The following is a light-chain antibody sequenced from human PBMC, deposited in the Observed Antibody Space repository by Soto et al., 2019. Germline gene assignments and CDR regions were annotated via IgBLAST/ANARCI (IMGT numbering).Light chain of an antibody. J-gene: IGKJ1*01. V-gene: IGKV3-20*01. CDR1: QSVTNY. Sequence: EIFLTQSPDTLSLSPGERATLTCRASQSVTNYIAWYQQRPGQAPSLLIYDASNRATGVPARFSGSGSGTEFTLTISRLEPEDFAVDYCQQYGSSGTFGQGTKVDIK. CDR3: QQYGSSGT. CDR2: DAS.